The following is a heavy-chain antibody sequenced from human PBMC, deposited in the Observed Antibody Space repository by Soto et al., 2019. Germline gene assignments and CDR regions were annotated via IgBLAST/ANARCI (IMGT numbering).Heavy chain of an antibody. CDR2: IWYDGSNK. V-gene: IGHV3-33*01. J-gene: IGHJ4*02. Sequence: QVQLVESGGGVVQPGRSLRLSCAASGFTFSSYGMHWVRQAPGKGLEWVAVIWYDGSNKYYADSVKGRFTISRDNSKNTLYLQRNSLRAEDTAVYYCARAPRYDSSGYNRYWGQGTLVTFSS. D-gene: IGHD3-22*01. CDR1: GFTFSSYG. CDR3: ARAPRYDSSGYNRY.